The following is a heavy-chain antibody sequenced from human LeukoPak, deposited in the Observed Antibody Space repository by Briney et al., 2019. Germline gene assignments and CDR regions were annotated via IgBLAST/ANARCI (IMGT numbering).Heavy chain of an antibody. CDR1: GYTFTSYY. D-gene: IGHD6-19*01. CDR2: INPSGGST. V-gene: IGHV1-46*01. Sequence: ASVKVSCKASGYTFTSYYMHWVRQAPGQGLERMGIINPSGGSTSYAQKFQGRVTMTRDTSTSTVYMELSSLRSEDTAVYYCARGSIAVAGTDGGGYYYYYMDVWGKGTTVTVSS. CDR3: ARGSIAVAGTDGGGYYYYYMDV. J-gene: IGHJ6*03.